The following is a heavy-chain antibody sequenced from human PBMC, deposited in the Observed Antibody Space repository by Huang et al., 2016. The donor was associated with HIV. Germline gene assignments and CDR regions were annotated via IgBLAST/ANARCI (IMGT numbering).Heavy chain of an antibody. CDR3: AREGIASRRWFDP. J-gene: IGHJ5*02. CDR1: GYNFNSYG. CDR2: ISGYNGNT. D-gene: IGHD6-6*01. Sequence: QVQLVQSEAEVKKPGASVKVSCKASGYNFNSYGINWVRQAPGHGLEGMGVISGYNGNTNYAQKFQGRVTMTTDTSTSTAYMELRRLRSDDTAVYYCAREGIASRRWFDPWGQGTLVTVSS. V-gene: IGHV1-18*04.